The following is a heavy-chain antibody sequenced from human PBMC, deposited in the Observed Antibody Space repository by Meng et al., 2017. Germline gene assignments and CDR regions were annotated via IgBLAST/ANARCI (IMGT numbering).Heavy chain of an antibody. D-gene: IGHD6-19*01. V-gene: IGHV3-21*01. Sequence: GGSLRLSCAASGFTFSSYSMNWVRQAPGKGLEWVSSISSSSSYIYYADSVKGRFTISRDNAKNSLYLQMNSLRAEDTAVYYCARDLVMLRIAVAGTTESFDYWGQGTLVTVSS. CDR3: ARDLVMLRIAVAGTTESFDY. CDR2: ISSSSSYI. J-gene: IGHJ4*02. CDR1: GFTFSSYS.